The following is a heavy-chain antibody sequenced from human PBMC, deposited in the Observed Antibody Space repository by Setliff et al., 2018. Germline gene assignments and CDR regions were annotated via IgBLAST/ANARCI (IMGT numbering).Heavy chain of an antibody. J-gene: IGHJ3*02. Sequence: LSLTCTVSGGSISSHYWSWIRQPPGKGLEWIGSIYYSGSTNYNPSLKSRVTISVDTSKNQFSLKLSSVTAADTALYYCTVYNTGSSKDHYWGRYRFFGGFDIWGQGTMVTVSS. D-gene: IGHD3-16*02. CDR3: TVYNTGSSKDHYWGRYRFFGGFDI. CDR1: GGSISSHY. CDR2: IYYSGST. V-gene: IGHV4-59*11.